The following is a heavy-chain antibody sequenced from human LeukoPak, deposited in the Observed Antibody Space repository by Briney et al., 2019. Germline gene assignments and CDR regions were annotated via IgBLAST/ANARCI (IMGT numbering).Heavy chain of an antibody. D-gene: IGHD4-17*01. CDR2: ISFGSSSI. V-gene: IGHV3-11*04. CDR1: GFSFGDFY. J-gene: IGHJ5*02. CDR3: ARVNNYGADP. Sequence: GGSLRLSCAASGFSFGDFYMTWIRQAPGKGLEWVSYISFGSSSIHYADSVKGRFTISRDNAKNSLYLQMNSLRDEDTAVYYCARVNNYGADPWGQGTLVTVSS.